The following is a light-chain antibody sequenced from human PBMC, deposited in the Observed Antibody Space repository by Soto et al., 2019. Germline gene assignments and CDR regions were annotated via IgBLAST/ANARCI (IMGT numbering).Light chain of an antibody. V-gene: IGKV3-15*01. J-gene: IGKJ2*01. CDR1: QSVSSN. CDR2: GAS. Sequence: EIVMTQSPATLSVSPGERATLSCRASQSVSSNLAWYQQKPGQAPRLLIYGASTRATGIPARFSGSGSGTESTLTISSLPSEDFAVYYCQQYNSWPHMYTSGQGTKLEIK. CDR3: QQYNSWPHMYT.